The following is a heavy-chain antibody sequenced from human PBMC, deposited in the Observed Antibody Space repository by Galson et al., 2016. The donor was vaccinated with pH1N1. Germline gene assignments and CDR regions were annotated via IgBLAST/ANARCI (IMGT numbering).Heavy chain of an antibody. Sequence: QSGAEVKEPGASVKVSCKASGYMFTSYGITWVRQAPGQGLEWMGLISGYNGNTNYAQKFRGRLTMTTDTSTTTAYMELRSLRSDDTAFYYCARHSGSRWLDPWGQGTLVTVSS. CDR3: ARHSGSRWLDP. J-gene: IGHJ5*02. CDR2: ISGYNGNT. CDR1: GYMFTSYG. D-gene: IGHD3-10*01. V-gene: IGHV1-18*01.